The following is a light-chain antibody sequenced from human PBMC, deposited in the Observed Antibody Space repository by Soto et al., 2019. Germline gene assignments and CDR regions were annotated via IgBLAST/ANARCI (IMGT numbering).Light chain of an antibody. Sequence: QSALTQPASVSGSPGQSLTISCTGTSSDVGAYNYVSWYQQHPGKAPKLMIYDVSNRPSGVSNRFSGSKSGNTASLTISGLQAEDEADYYCYSYTRSSTWVFGGGTKLTVL. J-gene: IGLJ3*02. CDR1: SSDVGAYNY. CDR3: YSYTRSSTWV. CDR2: DVS. V-gene: IGLV2-14*01.